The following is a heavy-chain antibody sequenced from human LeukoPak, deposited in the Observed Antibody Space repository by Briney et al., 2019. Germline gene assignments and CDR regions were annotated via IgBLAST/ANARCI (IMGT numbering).Heavy chain of an antibody. CDR1: GFTFSSYA. V-gene: IGHV3-23*01. CDR2: ISGSGDTT. Sequence: GGSLRLSCAASGFTFSSYAMSWVRQAPGKGLEWVSGISGSGDTTYYADSVKGRFTISRDNSKNTLYLQMNSLRADDTAVYYCAFGGSLNYSFGHGTLVTVSS. J-gene: IGHJ5*01. D-gene: IGHD3-10*01. CDR3: AFGGSLNYS.